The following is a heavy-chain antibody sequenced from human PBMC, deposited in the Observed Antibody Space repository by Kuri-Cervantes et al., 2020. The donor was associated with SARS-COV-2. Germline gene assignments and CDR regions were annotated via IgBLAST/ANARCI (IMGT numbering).Heavy chain of an antibody. CDR1: GFTFSSYA. V-gene: IGHV3-23*01. D-gene: IGHD2-15*01. J-gene: IGHJ4*02. CDR2: LGGSGDVT. Sequence: GESLKISCAASGFTFSSYAMTWVRQAPGKGLEWVSGLGGSGDVTYYADSVKGRFTISRDNSNNTLYLQMNSLRGEDTAVYYCAKLFGVVVAGTLDYWGQGTPVTVSS. CDR3: AKLFGVVVAGTLDY.